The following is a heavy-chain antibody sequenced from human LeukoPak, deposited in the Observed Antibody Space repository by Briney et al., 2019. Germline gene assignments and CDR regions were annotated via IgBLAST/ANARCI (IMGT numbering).Heavy chain of an antibody. CDR2: IIPIFGTA. D-gene: IGHD5-18*01. J-gene: IGHJ5*02. CDR3: ARDRGIDSYGFQYNWFDP. Sequence: SVKVSCKASGGTFSSYAISWVRQAPGQGLEWMGGIIPIFGTANYAQKFQGRVTITADESTSTAYMELSSLRSEDTAVYYCARDRGIDSYGFQYNWFDPWGQGTLVTVSS. V-gene: IGHV1-69*13. CDR1: GGTFSSYA.